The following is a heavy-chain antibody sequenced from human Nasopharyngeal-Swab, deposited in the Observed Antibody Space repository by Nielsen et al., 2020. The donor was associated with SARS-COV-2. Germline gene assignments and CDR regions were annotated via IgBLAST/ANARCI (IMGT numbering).Heavy chain of an antibody. J-gene: IGHJ4*02. D-gene: IGHD2-15*01. CDR2: VSGSGGTT. V-gene: IGHV3-23*01. Sequence: VRQAPGKGLEWVSGVSGSGGTTKYADSVKGRFTISRDNSKNKLYLQMHSLRVEDTAVYYCAKDRYCSGGACYFSGFDYWGLGTLVTASS. CDR3: AKDRYCSGGACYFSGFDY.